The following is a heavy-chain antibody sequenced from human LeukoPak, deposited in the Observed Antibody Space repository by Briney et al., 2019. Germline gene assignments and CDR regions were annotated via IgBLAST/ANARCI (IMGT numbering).Heavy chain of an antibody. CDR2: ISSTGSYI. V-gene: IGHV3-21*01. D-gene: IGHD1-1*01. Sequence: GGSLRLSCAASGFNLASYMLNWVRQAPGKGLEWVSSISSTGSYIYYADSVRGRFTISRDNPGNVFYLQMDSLRAEDTAVYYCTRVAQSGPTGWFDPWGQGTLVTVSS. CDR3: TRVAQSGPTGWFDP. J-gene: IGHJ5*02. CDR1: GFNLASYM.